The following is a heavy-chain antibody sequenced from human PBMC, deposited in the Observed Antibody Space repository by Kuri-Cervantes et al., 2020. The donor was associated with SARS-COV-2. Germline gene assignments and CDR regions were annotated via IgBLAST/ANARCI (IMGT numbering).Heavy chain of an antibody. CDR1: GFTFDDYA. Sequence: GGSLRLSCAASGFTFDDYAMHWVRQAPGKGLEWVAVISYDGSNKYYADSVKGRFTVSRDNSKNTLYLQMNSLRAEDTAVYYCARRLGSYYAFDIWGQGTMVTVSS. D-gene: IGHD1-26*01. J-gene: IGHJ3*02. CDR3: ARRLGSYYAFDI. V-gene: IGHV3-30-3*01. CDR2: ISYDGSNK.